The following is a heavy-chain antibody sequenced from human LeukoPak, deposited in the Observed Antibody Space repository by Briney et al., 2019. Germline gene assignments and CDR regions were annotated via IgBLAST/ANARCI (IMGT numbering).Heavy chain of an antibody. Sequence: PGGSLRLSFALLGFTFNTFVMHWVRQAPEKGLKYVAAFSYNGGSKYYADSVKGRFTISRDNSKNTLYLQMGSLRAEDMAVYYCTRRAAADTFYSDYWGQGILVTVSS. CDR2: FSYNGGSK. J-gene: IGHJ4*02. V-gene: IGHV3-64*02. CDR1: GFTFNTFV. CDR3: TRRAAADTFYSDY. D-gene: IGHD6-13*01.